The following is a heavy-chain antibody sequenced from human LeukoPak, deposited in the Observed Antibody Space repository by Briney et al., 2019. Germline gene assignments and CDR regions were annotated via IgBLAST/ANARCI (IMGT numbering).Heavy chain of an antibody. D-gene: IGHD3-22*01. J-gene: IGHJ4*02. CDR3: ARSPNYYDRSGFSRPFDH. CDR2: XXXNSGKT. CDR1: GYSLTSYD. Sequence: ASVKVSCKVFGYSLTSYDINWVRQAPGQGLEXXXXXXXNSGKTGYAQKFQGRVTMTRDTSKDTVYMELNSLRSEDTAVYYCARSPNYYDRSGFSRPFDHWGQGTLVTVSS. V-gene: IGHV1-8*01.